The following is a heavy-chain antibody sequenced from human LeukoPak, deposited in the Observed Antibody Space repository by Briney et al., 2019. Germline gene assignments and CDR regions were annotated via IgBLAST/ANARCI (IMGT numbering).Heavy chain of an antibody. CDR2: INHSGST. J-gene: IGHJ6*03. CDR1: GESFSGYF. Sequence: SETLSLTCGVYGESFSGYFWSWIRQPPGKGLEWIGEINHSGSTNYNPSLKSRVTISVDTSKNQFSLKLSSVTAADTAVYYCARGLRNKYYYYYYMDVWGKGTTVTVSS. V-gene: IGHV4-34*01. D-gene: IGHD1/OR15-1a*01. CDR3: ARGLRNKYYYYYYMDV.